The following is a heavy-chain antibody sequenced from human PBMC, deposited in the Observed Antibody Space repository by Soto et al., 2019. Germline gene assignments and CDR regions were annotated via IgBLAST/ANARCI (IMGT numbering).Heavy chain of an antibody. CDR3: ARAPGVATITAGAFDI. CDR2: IIPILGIA. D-gene: IGHD5-12*01. Sequence: SVKVSCKASGGTFSSYTISWVRQAPGQGLEWMGRIIPILGIANYAQKFQGRVTITADKSTSTAYMELSSLRSEDTAVYYCARAPGVATITAGAFDIWGQGTMVTVSS. J-gene: IGHJ3*02. CDR1: GGTFSSYT. V-gene: IGHV1-69*02.